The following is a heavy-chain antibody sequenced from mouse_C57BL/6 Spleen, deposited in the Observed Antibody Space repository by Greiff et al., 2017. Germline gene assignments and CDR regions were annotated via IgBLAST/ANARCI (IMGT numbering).Heavy chain of an antibody. Sequence: QVQLQQSGAELVKPGASVKISCKASGYAFSSYWMNWVKQRPGKGLEWIGQIYPGDGDTNYNGKFKGKATLTADKSSSTAYMQLSSLTSEDSAVYFCARGNGRDYAMDYWGQGTSVTVSS. D-gene: IGHD1-1*01. J-gene: IGHJ4*01. CDR1: GYAFSSYW. CDR3: ARGNGRDYAMDY. V-gene: IGHV1-80*01. CDR2: IYPGDGDT.